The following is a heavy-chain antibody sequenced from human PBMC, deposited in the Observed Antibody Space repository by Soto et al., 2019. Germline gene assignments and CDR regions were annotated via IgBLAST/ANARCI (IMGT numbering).Heavy chain of an antibody. V-gene: IGHV3-23*01. J-gene: IGHJ4*02. CDR1: GFLFSSYA. CDR3: AKITVRQWLLSRYFDY. D-gene: IGHD3-3*01. Sequence: PGGSPILSCRSSGFLFSSYAMHLVRQAPGKGREWVSSISGSAGSTYYADSVKGRFTISRDNSKNTLYLQMNSLRAEDTAVYYCAKITVRQWLLSRYFDYWGQGSQVTVSS. CDR2: ISGSAGST.